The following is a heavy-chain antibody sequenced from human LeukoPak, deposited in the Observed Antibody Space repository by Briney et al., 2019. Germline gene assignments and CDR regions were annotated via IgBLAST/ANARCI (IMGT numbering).Heavy chain of an antibody. J-gene: IGHJ4*02. CDR1: GFPFSSYG. V-gene: IGHV3-33*03. Sequence: GGYLRLSCVASGFPFSSYGMHWVRQAPGKGLEWVAVIWSVGGAEYYADSVRGRFTISRDNTMNSLYLQMSSLRAEDTAVYYCATDRGWRTSGYYLYYFEYWGQGTLVTYSS. D-gene: IGHD3-3*01. CDR2: IWSVGGAE. CDR3: ATDRGWRTSGYYLYYFEY.